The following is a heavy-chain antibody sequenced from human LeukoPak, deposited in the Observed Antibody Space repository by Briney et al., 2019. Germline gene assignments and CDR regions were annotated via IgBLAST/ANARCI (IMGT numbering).Heavy chain of an antibody. CDR2: ISSSGSTI. CDR3: ARDQYYGSGSYYTDY. D-gene: IGHD3-10*01. CDR1: GFTFSDYY. V-gene: IGHV3-11*01. Sequence: PGGSLRLSCAASGFTFSDYYMSWIRQAPGKGLEWVSYISSSGSTIYYAGSVKGRFTISRDNAKNSLYLQMNSLRAEDTAVYYCARDQYYGSGSYYTDYWGQGTLVTVSS. J-gene: IGHJ4*02.